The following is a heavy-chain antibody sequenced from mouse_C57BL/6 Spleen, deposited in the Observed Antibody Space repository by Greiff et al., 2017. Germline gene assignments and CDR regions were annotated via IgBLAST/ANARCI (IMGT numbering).Heavy chain of an antibody. CDR1: GYSITSGYD. J-gene: IGHJ3*01. Sequence: DVKLQESGPGMVKPSQSLSLTCTVTGYSITSGYDWHWIRHFPGNKLEWMGYISYSGSTNYNPSLKSRISITHDTSKNHFFLKLHSVTTEDTATYYCAREGYYGSRAWFAYWGQGTLVTVSA. CDR2: ISYSGST. CDR3: AREGYYGSRAWFAY. D-gene: IGHD1-1*01. V-gene: IGHV3-1*01.